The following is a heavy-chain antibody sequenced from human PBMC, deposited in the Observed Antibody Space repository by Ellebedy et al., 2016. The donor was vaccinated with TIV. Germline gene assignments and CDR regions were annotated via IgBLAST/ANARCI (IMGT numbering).Heavy chain of an antibody. CDR3: AKEGPIAARRIDY. CDR1: GFTFSSYA. Sequence: GESLKISCAASGFTFSSYAMRSVRQAPGKGLEWVSVISGSGGSTDYADSVKGRFTISRDNSKNTLYLQMNSLRAEDTAVYYCAKEGPIAARRIDYWGQGTLVTVSS. V-gene: IGHV3-23*01. J-gene: IGHJ4*02. CDR2: ISGSGGST. D-gene: IGHD6-6*01.